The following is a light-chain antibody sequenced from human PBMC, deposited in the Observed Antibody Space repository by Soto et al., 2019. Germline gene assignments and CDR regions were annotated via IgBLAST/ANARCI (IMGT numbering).Light chain of an antibody. CDR3: QLYDSSSWT. J-gene: IGKJ1*01. Sequence: IVFTQSPGTLSLSPGDTATLSCRASQSVSNTYLAWYQQKPGQAPRLLIYGASSRATGFPDRFSGSGSGTDFTLTISRLETEDFAVYYCQLYDSSSWTFGQGTKVDIK. V-gene: IGKV3-20*01. CDR1: QSVSNTY. CDR2: GAS.